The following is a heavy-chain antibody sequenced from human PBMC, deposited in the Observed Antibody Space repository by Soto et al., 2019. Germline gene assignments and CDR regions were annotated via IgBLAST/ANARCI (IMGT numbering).Heavy chain of an antibody. D-gene: IGHD3-10*02. V-gene: IGHV4-39*07. CDR2: IYYSGST. CDR3: GIRDVRSVSAFLLNRSSDL. Sequence: PGKGLEWIGSIYYSGSTYYNPSLKSRVTISVDTSKNQFSLKLSSVTAAFFFQAEDGIRDVRSVSAFLLNRSSDL. J-gene: IGHJ2*01.